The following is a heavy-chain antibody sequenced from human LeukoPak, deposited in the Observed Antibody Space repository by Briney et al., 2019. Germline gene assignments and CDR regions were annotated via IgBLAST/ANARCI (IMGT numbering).Heavy chain of an antibody. J-gene: IGHJ4*02. CDR2: IRSKAYGGTT. D-gene: IGHD6-19*01. V-gene: IGHV3-49*03. Sequence: PGRSLRLSCTASGFTFGDYAMSWFRQAPGKGLEWVGFIRSKAYGGTTEYAASVKGRFTIPRDDSKSIAYLQMNSLKTEDTAVYYCTRGEQWSPFDYWGQGTLVTVSS. CDR1: GFTFGDYA. CDR3: TRGEQWSPFDY.